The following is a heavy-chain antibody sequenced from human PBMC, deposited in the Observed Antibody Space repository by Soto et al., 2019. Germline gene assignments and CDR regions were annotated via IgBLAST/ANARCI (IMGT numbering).Heavy chain of an antibody. Sequence: SVKVSCKASGGTFSSYAISWVGQAPGQGLEWMGGIIPIFGTANYAQKFQGRVTITADESTSTAYMELSSLRSEDTAVYYCARDARYSSGWYGYYGMDVWGQGT. CDR2: IIPIFGTA. D-gene: IGHD6-19*01. CDR3: ARDARYSSGWYGYYGMDV. V-gene: IGHV1-69*13. CDR1: GGTFSSYA. J-gene: IGHJ6*02.